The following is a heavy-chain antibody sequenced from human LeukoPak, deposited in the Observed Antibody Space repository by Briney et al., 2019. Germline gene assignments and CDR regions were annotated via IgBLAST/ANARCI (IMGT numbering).Heavy chain of an antibody. CDR3: ARDRYDYGDYRGRFYYGMDV. Sequence: PGGSLRLSCAASGFTVSSNYMSWVRQAPGKGLKWVSVIYSGGSTYYADSVKGRFTISRDNSKNTLYLQMNSLRAEDTAVYYCARDRYDYGDYRGRFYYGMDVWGQGTTVTVSS. D-gene: IGHD4-17*01. V-gene: IGHV3-53*01. CDR2: IYSGGST. J-gene: IGHJ6*02. CDR1: GFTVSSNY.